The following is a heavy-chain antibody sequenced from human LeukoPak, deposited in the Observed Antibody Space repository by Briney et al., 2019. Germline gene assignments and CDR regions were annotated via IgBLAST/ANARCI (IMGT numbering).Heavy chain of an antibody. CDR3: AAGPLLGNYFDY. J-gene: IGHJ4*02. Sequence: SVKVSCKASGFTFTSSAVQWVRQARGQRLEWIGWIVVGSGNTNYAQKFQERVTITRDMSTSTAYMELSGLRSEDTAVYYCAAGPLLGNYFDYWGQGTLVTVSS. CDR1: GFTFTSSA. D-gene: IGHD3-10*01. CDR2: IVVGSGNT. V-gene: IGHV1-58*01.